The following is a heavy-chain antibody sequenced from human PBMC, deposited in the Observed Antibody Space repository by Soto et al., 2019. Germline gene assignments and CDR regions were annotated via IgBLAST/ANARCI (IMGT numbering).Heavy chain of an antibody. CDR3: ARVYCSGGSCLYRSDALMFGAFDI. Sequence: GGSLRLSCAASGFTFSSYSMNWVRQAPGKGLEWVSYISSSSSTIYYADSVKGRFTISRDNAKNSLYLQMNSLRDEDTAVYYCARVYCSGGSCLYRSDALMFGAFDIWGQGTMVTVSS. V-gene: IGHV3-48*02. J-gene: IGHJ3*02. CDR2: ISSSSSTI. CDR1: GFTFSSYS. D-gene: IGHD2-15*01.